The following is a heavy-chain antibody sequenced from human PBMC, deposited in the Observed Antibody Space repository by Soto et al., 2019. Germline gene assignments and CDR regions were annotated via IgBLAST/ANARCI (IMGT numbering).Heavy chain of an antibody. Sequence: GGSLRLSCGASGFTFSSYWMHWVRQPPGEGLEWVANIKQDGSEKYYVDSVKGRFTISRDNAKNSLYLQMNSLRAEDTAVYYCARANRGSLYYYYYYGMDVWGQGTTVTVSS. D-gene: IGHD7-27*01. CDR2: IKQDGSEK. J-gene: IGHJ6*02. CDR3: ARANRGSLYYYYYYGMDV. CDR1: GFTFSSYW. V-gene: IGHV3-7*01.